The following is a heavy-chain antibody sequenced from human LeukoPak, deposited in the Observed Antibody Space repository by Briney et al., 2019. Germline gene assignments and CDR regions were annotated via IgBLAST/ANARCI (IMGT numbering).Heavy chain of an antibody. V-gene: IGHV3-53*01. CDR3: ARDVEWEPPPNWFDP. J-gene: IGHJ5*02. Sequence: GGSLRLSCAASGFTFSSYEMNWVRQAPGKGLEWVSVIYSGGSTYYADSVKGRFTISRDNSKNTLYLQMNSLRAEDTAVYYCARDVEWEPPPNWFDPWGQGTLVTVSS. CDR2: IYSGGST. CDR1: GFTFSSYE. D-gene: IGHD1-26*01.